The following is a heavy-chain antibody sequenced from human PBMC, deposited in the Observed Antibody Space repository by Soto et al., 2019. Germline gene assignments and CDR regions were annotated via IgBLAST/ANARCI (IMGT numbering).Heavy chain of an antibody. V-gene: IGHV3-74*01. CDR1: GFTFSSYW. CDR3: ARDVGSGSYSNLNWFDP. D-gene: IGHD1-26*01. CDR2: INSDGSST. Sequence: EVQLVESGGGLVQPGGSLRLSCAASGFTFSSYWMHWVRQAPGKGLVWVSRINSDGSSTSYADSVKGRFTISRDNAKNTLYLQMHSLRAEDTAVYYCARDVGSGSYSNLNWFDPWGQGTLVTVSS. J-gene: IGHJ5*02.